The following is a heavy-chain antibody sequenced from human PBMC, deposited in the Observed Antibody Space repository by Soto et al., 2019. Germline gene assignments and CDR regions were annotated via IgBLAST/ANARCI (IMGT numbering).Heavy chain of an antibody. J-gene: IGHJ6*01. D-gene: IGHD6-19*01. Sequence: SETLSLTCTVSAGCISGCCWSLIRQPPGKGPKWIASSESSGPTFYNPSLKSRVFISLDTSKNEFSLKVNAVPAADPAVYFCAREKWVAMDSYGLDVWGQGTTVTVSS. V-gene: IGHV4-4*08. CDR2: SESSGPT. CDR3: AREKWVAMDSYGLDV. CDR1: AGCISGCC.